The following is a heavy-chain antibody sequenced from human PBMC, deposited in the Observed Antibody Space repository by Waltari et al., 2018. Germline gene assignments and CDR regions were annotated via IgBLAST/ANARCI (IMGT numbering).Heavy chain of an antibody. D-gene: IGHD5-18*01. J-gene: IGHJ4*02. Sequence: EVQLVESGGGLVQPGGSLRLSCAASGFTFSSYWMSWVRQAPGKGLEWVANIKQDGSEKYYVDSVKGRFTISRENAKNSLYLQMNSLRAEDTAVYYCAREYSYGGGIFDYWGQGTLVTVSS. CDR1: GFTFSSYW. CDR2: IKQDGSEK. V-gene: IGHV3-7*01. CDR3: AREYSYGGGIFDY.